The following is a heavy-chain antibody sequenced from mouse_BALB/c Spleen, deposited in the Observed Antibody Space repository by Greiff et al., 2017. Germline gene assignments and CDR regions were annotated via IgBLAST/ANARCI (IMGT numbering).Heavy chain of an antibody. D-gene: IGHD2-3*01. V-gene: IGHV5-6-5*01. CDR2: ISSGGST. CDR3: AREIYDGYNRYYFDY. CDR1: GFTFSSYA. J-gene: IGHJ2*01. Sequence: EVHLVESGGGLVKPGGSLKLSCAASGFTFSSYAMSWVRQTPEKRLEWVASISSGGSTYYPDSVKGRFTISRDNARNILYLQMSSLRSEDTAMYYCAREIYDGYNRYYFDYWGQGTTLTVSS.